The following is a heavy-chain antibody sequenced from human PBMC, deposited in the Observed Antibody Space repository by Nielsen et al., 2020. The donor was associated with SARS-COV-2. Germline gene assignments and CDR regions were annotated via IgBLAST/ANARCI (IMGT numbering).Heavy chain of an antibody. D-gene: IGHD3-3*01. V-gene: IGHV4-34*01. Sequence: ESLKISCAASGFTFSSYWMTWVRQSPGKGLEWLGEINDSGTTNYNPPLTGRVSISQDASKRQLSLKLSSVTAADTALYFCARGIYDFLSGSDVSLNGLDVWGQGTTVTVSS. CDR3: ARGIYDFLSGSDVSLNGLDV. CDR1: GFTFSSYW. J-gene: IGHJ6*02. CDR2: INDSGTT.